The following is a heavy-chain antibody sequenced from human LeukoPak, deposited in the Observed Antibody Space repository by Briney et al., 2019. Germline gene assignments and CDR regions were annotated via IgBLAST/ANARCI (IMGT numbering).Heavy chain of an antibody. CDR1: GYTFTGYY. D-gene: IGHD5-12*01. V-gene: IGHV1-2*02. CDR2: INPNSGGT. CDR3: ARGGAGTAYYDWDFFRFDY. Sequence: ASVKVSCTASGYTFTGYYMHWVRQAPGQGLEWMGWINPNSGGTSYAQRFQGRVTLTRDTSISTAYMELSRLRSGDTAVYYCARGGAGTAYYDWDFFRFDYWGQGTLVTVSS. J-gene: IGHJ4*02.